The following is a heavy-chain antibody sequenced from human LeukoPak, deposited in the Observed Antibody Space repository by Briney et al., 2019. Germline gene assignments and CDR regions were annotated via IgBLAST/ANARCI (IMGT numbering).Heavy chain of an antibody. CDR3: ARGRLQSPGDY. CDR1: GYSISSGYL. CDR2: MYHSGST. D-gene: IGHD5-24*01. J-gene: IGHJ4*02. Sequence: KPSETLSLTCAVSGYSISSGYLWGWIRQPPGKGLEWIGSMYHSGSTMYNPSLKSRVTISVDTSKNQFSLKLSSVTAADTAVYYCARGRLQSPGDYWGQGTLVTVSS. V-gene: IGHV4-38-2*01.